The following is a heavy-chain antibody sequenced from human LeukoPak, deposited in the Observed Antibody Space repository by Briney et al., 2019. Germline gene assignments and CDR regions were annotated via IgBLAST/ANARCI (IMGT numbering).Heavy chain of an antibody. D-gene: IGHD6-13*01. CDR3: ARRIAVAGSDAFDI. CDR1: GYRFTSYW. CDR2: IYPGDSDT. J-gene: IGHJ3*02. V-gene: IGHV5-51*01. Sequence: GESLQISCKGSGYRFTSYWIGWVRQLPGKGLEWMGIIYPGDSDTRYSPSFQGQVTISADKSISTAYLQWSSLKASDTAMYYCARRIAVAGSDAFDIWGQGTMVTVSS.